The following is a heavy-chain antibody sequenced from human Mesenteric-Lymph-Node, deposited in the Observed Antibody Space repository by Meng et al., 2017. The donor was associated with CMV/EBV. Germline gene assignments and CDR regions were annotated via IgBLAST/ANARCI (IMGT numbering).Heavy chain of an antibody. D-gene: IGHD3-22*01. V-gene: IGHV6-1*01. CDR1: GDSVSSNRAA. J-gene: IGHJ4*02. CDR2: TYYKSKWIN. Sequence: SETLSLTCDISGDSVSSNRAAWNWIRQTPSRGLEWLGRTYYKSKWINEYAVSVEGRVTFTADTSKNQFSLQLNSVTPEDTAVYYCAKPYYYDSSGAWYFDYWGQGTLVTVSS. CDR3: AKPYYYDSSGAWYFDY.